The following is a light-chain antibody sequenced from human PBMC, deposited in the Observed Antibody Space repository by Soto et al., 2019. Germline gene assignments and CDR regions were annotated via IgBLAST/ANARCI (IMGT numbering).Light chain of an antibody. CDR1: SSDVGGYDS. CDR2: DVS. J-gene: IGLJ3*02. Sequence: QSALTQPRSVSGSPGQSVTISCTGSSSDVGGYDSVSWYQQHPGIAPKLIIFDVSQRPSGVPDRFSGSKSGSTASLTISGLQAEDEADYYCCSYAGSYTYWVFGGGTKLTV. V-gene: IGLV2-11*01. CDR3: CSYAGSYTYWV.